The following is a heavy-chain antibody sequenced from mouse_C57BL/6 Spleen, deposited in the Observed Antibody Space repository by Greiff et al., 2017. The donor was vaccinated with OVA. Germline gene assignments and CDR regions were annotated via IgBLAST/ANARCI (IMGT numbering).Heavy chain of an antibody. CDR3: ARGDDYGGDAMDY. CDR2: ISDGGSYT. J-gene: IGHJ4*01. Sequence: EVQLQESGGGLVKPGGSLKLSCAASGFTFSSYAMSWVRQTPEKRLEWVATISDGGSYTYYQDNVKGRFTISRDNAKNNLYLQMSHLTSEDTAMYYCARGDDYGGDAMDYWGQGTSVTVSS. D-gene: IGHD2-4*01. CDR1: GFTFSSYA. V-gene: IGHV5-4*01.